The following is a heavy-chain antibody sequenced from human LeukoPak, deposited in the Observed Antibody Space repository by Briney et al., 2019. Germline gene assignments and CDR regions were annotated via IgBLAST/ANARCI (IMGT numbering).Heavy chain of an antibody. J-gene: IGHJ4*02. Sequence: GGSLRLSCAASGLTFSSYAVNWVRQAPGKGLEWVSTISGSGGSTYYADSVKGRFTISRDNSKNTLYLQMNSLRAEDTAVYYCAKVRYGGNSFDYWGQGTLVTVSS. V-gene: IGHV3-23*01. CDR1: GLTFSSYA. CDR3: AKVRYGGNSFDY. CDR2: ISGSGGST. D-gene: IGHD4-23*01.